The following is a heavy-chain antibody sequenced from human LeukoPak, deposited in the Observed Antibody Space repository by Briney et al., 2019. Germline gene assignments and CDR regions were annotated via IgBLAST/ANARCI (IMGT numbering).Heavy chain of an antibody. J-gene: IGHJ5*02. D-gene: IGHD2-15*01. V-gene: IGHV4-39*01. CDR1: GGSISSSRYY. Sequence: PAETLSLTCTVSGGSISSSRYYWGWIRQPPGKGLEWIGSIDYSGSTYYNPSLNSRPTIPVDTSKYLFSLKLSSVTAADTDLYYCARRGREMVVAANWFDPWGQGTLVTVSS. CDR2: IDYSGST. CDR3: ARRGREMVVAANWFDP.